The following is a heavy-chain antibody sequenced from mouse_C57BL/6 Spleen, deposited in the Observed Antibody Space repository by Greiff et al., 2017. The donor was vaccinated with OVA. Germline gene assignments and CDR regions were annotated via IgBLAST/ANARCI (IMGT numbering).Heavy chain of an antibody. CDR2: INPNNGGT. Sequence: EVQLQQSGPELVKPGASVKISCKASGYTFTDYYMNWVQQSHGKSLEWIGDINPNNGGTSYNQKFKGKATLTVDKSSSTAYMELRSLTSEDSAVYYCARKGAYYSNPFAYWGQGTLVTVSA. CDR1: GYTFTDYY. D-gene: IGHD2-5*01. J-gene: IGHJ3*01. CDR3: ARKGAYYSNPFAY. V-gene: IGHV1-26*01.